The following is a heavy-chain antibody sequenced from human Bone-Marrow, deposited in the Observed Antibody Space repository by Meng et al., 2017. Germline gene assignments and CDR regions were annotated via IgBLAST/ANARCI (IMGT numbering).Heavy chain of an antibody. V-gene: IGHV1-69*13. CDR1: GYTFSSYA. D-gene: IGHD2-2*01. CDR2: IIPIFGTA. J-gene: IGHJ4*02. Sequence: SVKVSCKASGYTFSSYAISWVRQAPGQGLEWMGGIIPIFGTANYAQKFQGRVTITADESTSTAYMELSSLRSEDTAVYYCASSRGVVVPAAIDVYFDYWGQGTLVTVSS. CDR3: ASSRGVVVPAAIDVYFDY.